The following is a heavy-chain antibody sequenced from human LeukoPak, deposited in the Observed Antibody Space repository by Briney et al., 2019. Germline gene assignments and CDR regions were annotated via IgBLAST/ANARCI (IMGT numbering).Heavy chain of an antibody. J-gene: IGHJ4*02. D-gene: IGHD4-23*01. CDR2: ISGAGADT. CDR3: VKTAGLIRWHPGVDD. Sequence: PGGSLRLSCAGSGFPFNSYAMNWVRQAPGRGLEWVSSISGAGADTYYGDSVKGRFSISRDNSRNSLYLHMSSLRAEDTAVYYCVKTAGLIRWHPGVDDWGQGTLVTVSS. V-gene: IGHV3-23*01. CDR1: GFPFNSYA.